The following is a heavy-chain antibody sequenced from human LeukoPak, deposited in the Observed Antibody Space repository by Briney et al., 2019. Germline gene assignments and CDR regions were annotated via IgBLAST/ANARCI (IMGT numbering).Heavy chain of an antibody. V-gene: IGHV4-4*07. CDR1: GGSISSYY. D-gene: IGHD4-17*01. Sequence: SETLSLTCTVSGGSISSYYWSWIRQPAGKGLEWIGRIYSTGSTNYNPSLKSRVTMSVDTSKNQFSLKLSSVTAADTAVYYCAGLTVTMVYWFDPWGQGTLVTVSS. CDR3: AGLTVTMVYWFDP. CDR2: IYSTGST. J-gene: IGHJ5*02.